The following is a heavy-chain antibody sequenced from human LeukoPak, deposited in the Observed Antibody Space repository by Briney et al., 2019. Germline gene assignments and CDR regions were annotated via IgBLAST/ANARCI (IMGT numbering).Heavy chain of an antibody. D-gene: IGHD3-10*01. CDR2: VIPIFGTA. V-gene: IGHV1-69*05. Sequence: SVKVSCKASGGTFSSYAISWVRQAPGQGLAWMGGVIPIFGTANYAQKFQGRVTITTDDSTSSAYMDLSSLRSEDTAVYYCAIGESSTPYYFDYWGQGTLVTVSS. CDR3: AIGESSTPYYFDY. J-gene: IGHJ4*02. CDR1: GGTFSSYA.